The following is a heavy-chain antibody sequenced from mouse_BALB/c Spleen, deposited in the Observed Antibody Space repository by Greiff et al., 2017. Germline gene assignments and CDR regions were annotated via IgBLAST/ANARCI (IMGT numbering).Heavy chain of an antibody. D-gene: IGHD2-1*01. CDR3: ARRDNLLWSYAMDY. CDR2: ISYSGST. V-gene: IGHV3-2*02. CDR1: GYSITSDYA. J-gene: IGHJ4*01. Sequence: ESGPGLVKPSQSLSLTCTVTGYSITSDYAWNWIRQFPGNKLEWMGYISYSGSTSYNPSLKSRISITRDTSKNQFFLQLNSVTTEDTATYYCARRDNLLWSYAMDYWGQGTSVTVSS.